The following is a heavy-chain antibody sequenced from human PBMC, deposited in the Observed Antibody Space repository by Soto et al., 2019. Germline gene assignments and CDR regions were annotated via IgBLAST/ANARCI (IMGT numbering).Heavy chain of an antibody. J-gene: IGHJ4*02. V-gene: IGHV3-66*01. CDR3: ASGRGSTGSLCRWPYFDY. CDR2: IDSGGKT. D-gene: IGHD2-2*01. CDR1: GFSVTNNY. Sequence: EVQVVESGGGLVQPGGSLRLSCAASGFSVTNNYMNWVRQAPGKGLEWVSIIDSGGKTYYADSVKDRCTIAGDNSRNPLYLHMDSLRSEDTAVYDCASGRGSTGSLCRWPYFDYWGRGTLVTVSP.